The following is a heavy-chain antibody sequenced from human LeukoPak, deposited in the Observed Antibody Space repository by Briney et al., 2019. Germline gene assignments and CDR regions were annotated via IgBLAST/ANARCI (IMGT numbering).Heavy chain of an antibody. CDR1: GGSFSGYY. D-gene: IGHD3-10*01. V-gene: IGHV4-34*01. CDR3: ARVSRGYYYGSGSYYWFDP. Sequence: SETLSLTCAVYGGSFSGYYWSWIRQPPGKGLEWIGEINHSGSTNYNPSLKSRVTISVDTSKNQFSLKLSSVTAADTAVYYCARVSRGYYYGSGSYYWFDPWGQGTLVTVSS. J-gene: IGHJ5*02. CDR2: INHSGST.